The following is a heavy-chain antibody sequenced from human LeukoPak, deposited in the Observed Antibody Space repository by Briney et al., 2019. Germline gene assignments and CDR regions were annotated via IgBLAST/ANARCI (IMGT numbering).Heavy chain of an antibody. CDR2: IRYDGSNK. V-gene: IGHV3-30*02. Sequence: GGSLRLSCAASGFTFSSYGMHWVRQAPGKGLEWVAFIRYDGSNKYYADSVKGRFTISRDNSKNTLYLQMNSLRAEDTAVYYCAKVSCSSSWVYCRWFDPWGQGTLVTVSS. CDR3: AKVSCSSSWVYCRWFDP. CDR1: GFTFSSYG. D-gene: IGHD6-13*01. J-gene: IGHJ5*02.